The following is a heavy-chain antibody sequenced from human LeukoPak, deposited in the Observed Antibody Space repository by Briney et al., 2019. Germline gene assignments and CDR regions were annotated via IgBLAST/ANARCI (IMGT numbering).Heavy chain of an antibody. V-gene: IGHV3-23*01. Sequence: PGGSLRLSCAASGFTFSSSAMSWVRQAPGKGLEWVSAIGGSGGSTYYADSVKGRFTISRDNSKNTLYLQMNSLRAEDTAVYYCAKGRNWTPIRPDAFDIWGQGTMVTVSS. J-gene: IGHJ3*02. CDR3: AKGRNWTPIRPDAFDI. CDR2: IGGSGGST. D-gene: IGHD1-1*01. CDR1: GFTFSSSA.